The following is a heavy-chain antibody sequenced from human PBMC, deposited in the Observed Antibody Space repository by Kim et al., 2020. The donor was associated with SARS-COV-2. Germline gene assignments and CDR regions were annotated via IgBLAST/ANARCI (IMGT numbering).Heavy chain of an antibody. CDR2: IHYNGDNI. J-gene: IGHJ4*02. Sequence: GGSLRLSCVGSGFIFDQHAMFWVRQAPGKGLECVSGIHYNGDNIHYADSVRGRFVISRDNAKNSLFLDMNSLRVEDTALYYCVPEREVGGAWFWGQGT. CDR3: VPEREVGGAWF. D-gene: IGHD1-26*01. V-gene: IGHV3-20*04. CDR1: GFIFDQHA.